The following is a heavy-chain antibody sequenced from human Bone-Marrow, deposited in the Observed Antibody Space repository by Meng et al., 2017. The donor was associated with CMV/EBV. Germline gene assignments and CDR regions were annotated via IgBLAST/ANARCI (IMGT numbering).Heavy chain of an antibody. CDR1: GFTFSDYN. CDR3: ARQRGNKFDY. J-gene: IGHJ4*02. CDR2: ISSSGSTI. Sequence: GGSLRLSCAASGFTFSDYNMRWIRQAPGKGLEWVSYISSSGSTIYYADSVKGRFTISRDNAQSSLHLQMDSLRAEDTAMYYCARQRGNKFDYWGQGVLVTVYS. V-gene: IGHV3-11*04. D-gene: IGHD1/OR15-1a*01.